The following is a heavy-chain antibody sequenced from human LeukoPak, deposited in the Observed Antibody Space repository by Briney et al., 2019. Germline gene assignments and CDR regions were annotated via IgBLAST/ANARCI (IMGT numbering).Heavy chain of an antibody. CDR3: ARAAEMSGYYYYYGMDV. CDR2: IGTAGDT. J-gene: IGHJ6*02. V-gene: IGHV3-13*01. D-gene: IGHD3-3*01. CDR1: GFTFSSYW. Sequence: GGSLRLSCAASGFTFSSYWMNWVRQAPGKGLEWVSAIGTAGDTYYPGSVKGRFTISRENAKNSLYLQMNSLRAGDMAVYYCARAAEMSGYYYYYGMDVWGQGTTVTVSS.